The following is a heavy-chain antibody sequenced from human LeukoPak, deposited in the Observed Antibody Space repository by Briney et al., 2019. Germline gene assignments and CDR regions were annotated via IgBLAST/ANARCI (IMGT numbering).Heavy chain of an antibody. CDR2: INPNSGGT. Sequence: ASVKVSCKASGYTFTAYSMHWGRQGPGQGLEWMGWINPNSGGTNYAQKFQGRVTMTRDTSITTAYMELSRLRSDDTAVYYCARDLDYYGSGSFFNIWGQGTMVTVSS. V-gene: IGHV1-2*02. CDR1: GYTFTAYS. D-gene: IGHD3-10*01. CDR3: ARDLDYYGSGSFFNI. J-gene: IGHJ3*02.